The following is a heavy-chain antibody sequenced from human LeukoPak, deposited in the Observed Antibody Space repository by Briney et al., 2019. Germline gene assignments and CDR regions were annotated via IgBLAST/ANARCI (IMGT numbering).Heavy chain of an antibody. CDR2: ISAYNGNT. D-gene: IGHD2-8*01. V-gene: IGHV1-18*01. J-gene: IGHJ3*02. CDR1: GYTFTSYG. Sequence: ASVKVSCQASGYTFTSYGIRWVRPAPGQGLEWMGWISAYNGNTNYAQKLQGRVTMTTDTSTRTAYMELRSLRSDDTAVYYCARDMVYVKSDFDIWGQGTMVTVSS. CDR3: ARDMVYVKSDFDI.